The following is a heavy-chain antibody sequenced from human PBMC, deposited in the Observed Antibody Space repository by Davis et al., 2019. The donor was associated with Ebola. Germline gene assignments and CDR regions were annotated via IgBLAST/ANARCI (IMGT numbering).Heavy chain of an antibody. CDR3: AKAVTGTHYYYYGMDV. CDR1: GFIFSSSA. D-gene: IGHD1-20*01. Sequence: PGGSLRLSCTGSGFIFSSSAMNWVRQTPGKGLEWVSTISASGTGTYYADSVKGRFTISRDNSKNTLYLQMNSLRAEDTAVYYCAKAVTGTHYYYYGMDVWGQGTTVTVSS. CDR2: ISASGTGT. J-gene: IGHJ6*02. V-gene: IGHV3-23*01.